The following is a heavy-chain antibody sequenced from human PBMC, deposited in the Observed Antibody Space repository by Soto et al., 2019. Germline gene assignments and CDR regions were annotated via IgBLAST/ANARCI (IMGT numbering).Heavy chain of an antibody. CDR1: GFTFSSSE. CDR3: ARQIYDSDTGPNFQYYFDS. Sequence: GESLRLSCAVSGFTFSSSEMYWVRQKPGKGLEWMGRIDPSDSQTYYSPSFRGHVTISVTKSITTVFLQWSSLRASDTAMYYCARQIYDSDTGPNFQYYFDSWGQGTPVTVSS. V-gene: IGHV5-10-1*01. D-gene: IGHD3-22*01. J-gene: IGHJ4*02. CDR2: IDPSDSQT.